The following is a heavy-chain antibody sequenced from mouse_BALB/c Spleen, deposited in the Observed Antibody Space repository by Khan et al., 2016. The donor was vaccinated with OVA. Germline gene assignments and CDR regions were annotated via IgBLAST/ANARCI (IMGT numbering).Heavy chain of an antibody. D-gene: IGHD1-3*01. CDR3: AKWVNSYYAMDY. J-gene: IGHJ4*01. CDR2: IWGDGST. CDR1: GFSLTSYG. V-gene: IGHV2-3*01. Sequence: VQLQESGPGLVAPSQSLSITCTVSGFSLTSYGVNWVRQPPGKGLEWVGVIWGDGSTNYHSALKSRLSISKDKSKSQVFLKLNSLQTDDTATYYWAKWVNSYYAMDYWGQGTSVTVSS.